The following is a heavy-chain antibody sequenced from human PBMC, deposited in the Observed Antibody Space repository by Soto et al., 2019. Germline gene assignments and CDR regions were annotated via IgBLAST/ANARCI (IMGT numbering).Heavy chain of an antibody. V-gene: IGHV3-23*01. Sequence: GGSLRLSCAASGFTFSSYAMTWVRQAPGKGLEWVSGISGSGGSTYYADSVKGRLTISRDNSKNTLYLQMNSLRVEDTAVYYCAKDRDCSSTSCLFDYWGQGTLVTVSS. CDR3: AKDRDCSSTSCLFDY. CDR2: ISGSGGST. J-gene: IGHJ4*02. D-gene: IGHD2-2*01. CDR1: GFTFSSYA.